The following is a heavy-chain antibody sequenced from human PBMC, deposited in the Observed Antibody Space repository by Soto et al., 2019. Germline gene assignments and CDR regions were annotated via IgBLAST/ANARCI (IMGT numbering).Heavy chain of an antibody. Sequence: EVQLLESGGGLVQPGGSLRLSCAASGFTFSSYAMSWVRQAPGKGLEWVSAISGSGGSTYYADSVKGRFTISRDNSKNALYLQMNSLRAEDTAVYYCAKDRSRITIFGGVWGQGTTVTVSS. J-gene: IGHJ6*02. CDR3: AKDRSRITIFGGV. CDR2: ISGSGGST. V-gene: IGHV3-23*01. CDR1: GFTFSSYA. D-gene: IGHD3-3*01.